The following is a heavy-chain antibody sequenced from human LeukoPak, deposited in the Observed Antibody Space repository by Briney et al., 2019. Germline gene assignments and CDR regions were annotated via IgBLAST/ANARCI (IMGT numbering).Heavy chain of an antibody. V-gene: IGHV1-69*13. CDR1: GYTFTSYG. CDR3: ARGFLRYFDWFPTIDY. J-gene: IGHJ4*02. CDR2: IIPIFGSA. D-gene: IGHD3-9*01. Sequence: ASVKVSCKASGYTFTSYGISWVRQAPGQGLEWMGGIIPIFGSANYAQKFQGRVTITADESTSTAYMELSSLRSEDTAVYYCARGFLRYFDWFPTIDYWGQGTLVTVSS.